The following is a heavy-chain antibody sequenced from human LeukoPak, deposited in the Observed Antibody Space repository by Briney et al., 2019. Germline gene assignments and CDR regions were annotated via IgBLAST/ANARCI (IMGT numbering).Heavy chain of an antibody. Sequence: PGRSLRLSCAAYGFTFSTYAMHWVRQAPGKGLDWVAVMSYDGTSEYYADSVRGRFTISRDHSNDMLYLQMDSLRDEDPALYYCVRVRRDGNYLAYHCDSWGQGTLVTVFS. J-gene: IGHJ4*02. CDR2: MSYDGTSE. D-gene: IGHD5-24*01. CDR3: VRVRRDGNYLAYHCDS. CDR1: GFTFSTYA. V-gene: IGHV3-30-3*01.